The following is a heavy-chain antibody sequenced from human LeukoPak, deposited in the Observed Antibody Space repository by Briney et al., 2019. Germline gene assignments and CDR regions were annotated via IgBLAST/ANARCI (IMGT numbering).Heavy chain of an antibody. D-gene: IGHD6-13*01. Sequence: SVKVSCKASGGTFSSYAISWVRQAPGQGLEWMGGIIPIFGTANYAQKFQGRVTITADESTSTVYMELSSLRSEDTAVYYCASSPGSSREYFQHWGQGTLVTVSS. CDR2: IIPIFGTA. V-gene: IGHV1-69*01. CDR1: GGTFSSYA. CDR3: ASSPGSSREYFQH. J-gene: IGHJ1*01.